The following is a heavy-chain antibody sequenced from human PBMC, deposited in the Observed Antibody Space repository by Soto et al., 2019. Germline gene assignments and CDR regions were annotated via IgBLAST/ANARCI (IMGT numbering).Heavy chain of an antibody. CDR1: GGTFSSYA. CDR2: IIPIFGTA. Sequence: QVQLVQSGAEVKKPGSSVKVSCKASGGTFSSYAISWVRQSPGQGLEWMGGIIPIFGTANYAQKIQGRVTITADESTITAYMELSSLRSEDTAVYYCASDYYDSSGYYYVGGWGQGTLVTVSS. J-gene: IGHJ4*02. V-gene: IGHV1-69*01. CDR3: ASDYYDSSGYYYVGG. D-gene: IGHD3-22*01.